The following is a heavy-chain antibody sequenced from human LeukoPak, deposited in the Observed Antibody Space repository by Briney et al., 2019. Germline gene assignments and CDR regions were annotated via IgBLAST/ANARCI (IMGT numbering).Heavy chain of an antibody. CDR1: GFTFGTYA. CDR3: AKAHTTSLLTAYYCFDY. V-gene: IGHV3-23*01. Sequence: GGSLRLSCVASGFTFGTYAMSWIRQAPGKGLEWVSTVSGSGGNTYYADSVKGRFTISRDNSKNTLYLHMNNLTAEDTAVYHCAKAHTTSLLTAYYCFDYWGQGTLVTVSS. J-gene: IGHJ4*02. CDR2: VSGSGGNT. D-gene: IGHD3-9*01.